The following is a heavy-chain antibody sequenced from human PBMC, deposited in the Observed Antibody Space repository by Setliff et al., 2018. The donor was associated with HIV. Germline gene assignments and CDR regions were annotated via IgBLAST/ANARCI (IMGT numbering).Heavy chain of an antibody. CDR3: TSDITAAGKGGN. V-gene: IGHV1-18*01. Sequence: ASVKVSCKAFTNDFSSQSFSWVRQAPGQGLEWMGWISAYNGNRRYRQTFQDRLTMTTETSTSTAYLELRNLRSDDTAVYFCTSDITAAGKGGNWGQGTLVTVSS. CDR1: TNDFSSQS. D-gene: IGHD6-13*01. J-gene: IGHJ4*02. CDR2: ISAYNGNR.